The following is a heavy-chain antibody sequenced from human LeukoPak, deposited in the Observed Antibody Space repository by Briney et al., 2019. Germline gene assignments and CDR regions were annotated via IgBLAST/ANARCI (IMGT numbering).Heavy chain of an antibody. CDR2: IVVGSGNT. J-gene: IGHJ5*02. D-gene: IGHD4-23*01. Sequence: SVKVSCKASGFTFTSFAMQWVRQARGQRLEWIGWIVVGSGNTNYAQKFQERVTITRDMSTSTAYMELSSLRSEDTAVYYCAADRVGTFDPWGQGTLVTVSS. V-gene: IGHV1-58*02. CDR1: GFTFTSFA. CDR3: AADRVGTFDP.